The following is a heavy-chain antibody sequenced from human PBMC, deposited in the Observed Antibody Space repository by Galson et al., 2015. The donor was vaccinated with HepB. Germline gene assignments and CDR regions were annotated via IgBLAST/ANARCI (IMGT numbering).Heavy chain of an antibody. CDR2: ISSSSSYI. Sequence: SLRLSCAASGFTFSSYSMNWVRQAPGKGLEWVSSISSSSSYIYYADSVKGRFTISRDNAKNSLYLQMNSLRAEDTAVYYCARDGITMVRGGAYYFDYWGQGTLVTVSS. J-gene: IGHJ4*02. V-gene: IGHV3-21*01. CDR3: ARDGITMVRGGAYYFDY. CDR1: GFTFSSYS. D-gene: IGHD3-10*01.